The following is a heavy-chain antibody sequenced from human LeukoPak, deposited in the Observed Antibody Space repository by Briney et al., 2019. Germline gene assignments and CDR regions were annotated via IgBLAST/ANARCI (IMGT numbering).Heavy chain of an antibody. J-gene: IGHJ4*02. CDR1: ELTPGSNE. D-gene: IGHD6-13*01. V-gene: IGHV3-48*03. Sequence: PGGSLGSSVAAPELTPGSNERTWVRLAPRKGLEWISYISRTGNSIYYADSVKGRFTTSRDSAKNSLYLQMNSLRAEDTAVYYCARGPYSSNWYVDYWGQGTLVTVAS. CDR2: ISRTGNSI. CDR3: ARGPYSSNWYVDY.